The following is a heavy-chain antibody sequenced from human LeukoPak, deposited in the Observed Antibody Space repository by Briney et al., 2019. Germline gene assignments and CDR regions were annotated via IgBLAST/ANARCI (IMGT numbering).Heavy chain of an antibody. J-gene: IGHJ4*02. V-gene: IGHV3-23*01. CDR2: ISGSSGHT. D-gene: IGHD3-3*01. Sequence: GGSLRLSCAASGLTFSSYAMSWVRQAPGKGLEWVSAISGSSGHTYYADSVKGRFAISRDNSKNTLYLQMNSLRAEDTAVYYCAKVGFSEMEWLLYSDHWGQGTLITVSS. CDR1: GLTFSSYA. CDR3: AKVGFSEMEWLLYSDH.